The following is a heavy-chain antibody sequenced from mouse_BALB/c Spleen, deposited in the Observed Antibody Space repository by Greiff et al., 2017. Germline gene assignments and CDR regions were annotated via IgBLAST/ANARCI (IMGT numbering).Heavy chain of an antibody. CDR3: EREGTTVVATCDY. CDR2: ISSGGGST. J-gene: IGHJ2*01. Sequence: VQGVESGGGLVKPGGSLKLSCAASGFAFSSYDMSWVRQTPEKRLEWVAYISSGGGSTYYPDTVKGRFTISRDNAKNTLYLQMSSLKSEDTAMYYCEREGTTVVATCDYWGQGTTRTVSS. V-gene: IGHV5-12-1*01. CDR1: GFAFSSYD. D-gene: IGHD1-1*01.